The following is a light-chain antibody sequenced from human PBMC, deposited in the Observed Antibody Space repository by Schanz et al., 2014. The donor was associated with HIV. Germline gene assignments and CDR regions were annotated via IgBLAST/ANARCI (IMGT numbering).Light chain of an antibody. CDR2: EVN. J-gene: IGLJ2*01. CDR3: CSYADRSIVL. CDR1: SSAVANYNL. V-gene: IGLV2-23*02. Sequence: QSALTQPASVSGSPGQSITISCTGTSSAVANYNLVSWYQQHPGKAPKLIIFEVNKRPSGLSNRFSGSKSGNTASLTISGLQAEDEAQYYCCSYADRSIVLFGGGTKLTVL.